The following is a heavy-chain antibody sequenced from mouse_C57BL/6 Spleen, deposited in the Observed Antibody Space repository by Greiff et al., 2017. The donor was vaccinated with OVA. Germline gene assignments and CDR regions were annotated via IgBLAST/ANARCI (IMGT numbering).Heavy chain of an antibody. CDR3: GRDVDGYFDV. J-gene: IGHJ1*03. V-gene: IGHV5-4*01. CDR2: ISDGGSNN. CDR1: GFTFSSYA. Sequence: EVQLLESGGGLVKPGGSLKLSCAASGFTFSSYAMSWVRQTPGKGLEWVATISDGGSNNYNPDTVSGRFTITSDKANTNLNLQMSKLKLEEAAMYYCGRDVDGYFDVWGKGTTVTVSA.